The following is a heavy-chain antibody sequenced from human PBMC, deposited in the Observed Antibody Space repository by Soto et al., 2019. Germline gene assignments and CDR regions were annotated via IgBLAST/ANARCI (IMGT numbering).Heavy chain of an antibody. J-gene: IGHJ6*02. CDR3: ARGTKPGWYGVSYGMDV. Sequence: GGSLRLSCAASGFTFSSYSMNWVRQAPGKGLEWVSYISSSSSTIYYADSVKGRFTISRDNAKNSLYLQMNSLRDEDTAVYYCARGTKPGWYGVSYGMDVWGQGTTVTVSS. CDR2: ISSSSSTI. CDR1: GFTFSSYS. D-gene: IGHD6-19*01. V-gene: IGHV3-48*02.